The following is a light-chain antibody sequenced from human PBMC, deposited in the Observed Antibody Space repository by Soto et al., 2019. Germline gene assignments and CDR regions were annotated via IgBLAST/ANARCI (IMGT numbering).Light chain of an antibody. CDR3: QQYGSSPWT. CDR2: GAS. CDR1: QSVSSSY. Sequence: EIVLTQSPGTLSLSPGERATLSCRASQSVSSSYLAWYQQKPGQAPRLLIYGASSRATGIPDRFSGSGSGTDFHLTISRLEPEDFAVYYCQQYGSSPWTFGQGTKVEI. V-gene: IGKV3-20*01. J-gene: IGKJ1*01.